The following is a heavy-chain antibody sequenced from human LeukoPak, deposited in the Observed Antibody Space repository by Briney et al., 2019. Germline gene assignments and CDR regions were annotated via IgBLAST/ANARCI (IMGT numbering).Heavy chain of an antibody. D-gene: IGHD3-22*01. CDR2: ISSSSSYI. Sequence: GGSLRLSCAASGFTFSSYSMNWVRQAPGKGLEWVSSISSSSSYIYYADSVKGRFTISRDNAKNSLYLQMNSLRAEDTAVYYCARGGALGYYDSSGYYWLDYWGQGTLVTVSS. CDR3: ARGGALGYYDSSGYYWLDY. CDR1: GFTFSSYS. V-gene: IGHV3-21*01. J-gene: IGHJ4*02.